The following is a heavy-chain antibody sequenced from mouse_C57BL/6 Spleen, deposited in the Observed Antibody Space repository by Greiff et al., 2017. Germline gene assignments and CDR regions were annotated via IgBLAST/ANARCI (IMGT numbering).Heavy chain of an antibody. CDR3: ALDSSGYYFDY. D-gene: IGHD3-2*02. CDR1: GYPFTSYT. V-gene: IGHV1-4*01. Sequence: QVQLQQSGAELARPGASVKMSCKASGYPFTSYTMHWVKQRPGQGLEWIGYINPSSGYTKYNQKFKDKATLTADKSSSTAYMQLSSLTSEDSAVYYCALDSSGYYFDYWGQGTTLTVSS. CDR2: INPSSGYT. J-gene: IGHJ2*01.